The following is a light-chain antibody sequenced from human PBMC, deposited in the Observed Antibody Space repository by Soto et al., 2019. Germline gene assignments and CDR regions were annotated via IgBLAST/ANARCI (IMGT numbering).Light chain of an antibody. CDR2: DVS. CDR3: NSFAGSAHVV. CDR1: SSDVGAYNY. J-gene: IGLJ2*01. Sequence: QSALAQPPSASGSPGQSVTISCTGTSSDVGAYNYVSWYQQHPGKAPKLIIFDVSQRPSGVPDRFSGSKSGNTASLTVSGLQAEDEAVYYCNSFAGSAHVVFGGRTKVTVL. V-gene: IGLV2-8*01.